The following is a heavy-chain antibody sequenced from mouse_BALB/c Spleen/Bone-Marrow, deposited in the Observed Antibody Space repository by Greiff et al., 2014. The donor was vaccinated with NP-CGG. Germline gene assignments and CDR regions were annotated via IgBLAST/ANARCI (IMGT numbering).Heavy chain of an antibody. CDR2: ISDGSTYT. J-gene: IGHJ4*01. V-gene: IGHV5-4*02. CDR1: GFTFSDYY. CDR3: ARERGVQGYAMDY. Sequence: EVKLMESGGGLVKPGGSLKLSCAASGFTFSDYYMYWVRQTPEKRLEWVATISDGSTYTYYPDSVKGRFTISRDNTKNNLYLQMSSLKSEDTAVYYCARERGVQGYAMDYWGQGTSVTVSS.